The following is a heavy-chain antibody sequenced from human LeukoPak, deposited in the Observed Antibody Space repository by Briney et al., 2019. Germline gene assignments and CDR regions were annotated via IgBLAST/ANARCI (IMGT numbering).Heavy chain of an antibody. V-gene: IGHV4-4*02. D-gene: IGHD1-26*01. Sequence: SETPSLTCAISGGSISSSGWWSWVRQPPGKGLEWIGEIYHSRSTNYSPSLKGRVTISVDKSKNQFSLKVTSVTAADTAVYYCARVSCGSFYFDSWGQGALWTLSS. CDR1: GGSISSSGW. CDR3: ARVSCGSFYFDS. CDR2: IYHSRST. J-gene: IGHJ4*02.